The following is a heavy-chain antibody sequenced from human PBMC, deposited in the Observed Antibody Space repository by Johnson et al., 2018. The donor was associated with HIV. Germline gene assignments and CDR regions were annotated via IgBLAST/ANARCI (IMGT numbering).Heavy chain of an antibody. CDR3: ARGDCSSTSCYGDAFDI. J-gene: IGHJ3*02. CDR1: GFPFNNYA. CDR2: ISGSGGST. D-gene: IGHD2-2*01. V-gene: IGHV3-23*04. Sequence: VQLVESGGGLVQPGGSLRLSCAASGFPFNNYAMKWVRQAPGKGLEWVSGISGSGGSTYYADSVKGRFTISRDNSKNTLFLQMNSLRAGDTAVYYCARGDCSSTSCYGDAFDIWGQGTMVTVSS.